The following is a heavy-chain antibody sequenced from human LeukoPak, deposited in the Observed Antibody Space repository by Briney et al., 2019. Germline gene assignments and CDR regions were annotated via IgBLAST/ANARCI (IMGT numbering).Heavy chain of an antibody. V-gene: IGHV3-7*01. CDR2: IKQDGSET. CDR1: GFTFSSYW. Sequence: GGSLRPSCAASGFTFSSYWMSWVRQAPGKGLEWVANIKQDGSETSHVDSVKGRFTISRDNPKNSLYLQMNSLRAEDTAVYYCARDRGGVQLGYWGQGTLVTVSS. J-gene: IGHJ4*02. D-gene: IGHD1-1*01. CDR3: ARDRGGVQLGY.